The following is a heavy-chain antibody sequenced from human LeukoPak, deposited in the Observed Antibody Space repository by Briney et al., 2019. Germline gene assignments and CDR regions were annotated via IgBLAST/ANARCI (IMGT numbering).Heavy chain of an antibody. J-gene: IGHJ4*02. CDR2: TDGTGGDS. D-gene: IGHD5-18*01. Sequence: GGSLRLSCVASGFTFSDFAMSWVRQTPGKRLEWVASTDGTGGDSYYADAVKGRFTISRDNSKNTLYLQMNSLRAEDTAVYYCARSRGYSHGGDYFDYWGQGTLVTVSS. CDR1: GFTFSDFA. V-gene: IGHV3-23*01. CDR3: ARSRGYSHGGDYFDY.